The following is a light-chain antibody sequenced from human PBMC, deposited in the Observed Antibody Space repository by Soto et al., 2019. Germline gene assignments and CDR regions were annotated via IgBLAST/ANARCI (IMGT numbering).Light chain of an antibody. V-gene: IGKV1-9*01. J-gene: IGKJ5*01. Sequence: DIQLTQSPSFLSASVGDRVTITCRASQGISSYLAWYHQKPGKAPNLLIYGASTLQSGVPSRFSGSGSGTEFTLTISSLQPEDFATYYCQQLNSYPITFGQGTRLEIK. CDR2: GAS. CDR1: QGISSY. CDR3: QQLNSYPIT.